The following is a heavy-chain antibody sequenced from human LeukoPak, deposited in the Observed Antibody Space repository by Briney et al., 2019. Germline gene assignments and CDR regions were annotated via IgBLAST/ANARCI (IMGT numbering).Heavy chain of an antibody. CDR3: ARERGSGRVRYYYGMDV. Sequence: GGSLRLSCAASGFTFSNYAVNWVRQAPGKGLVWVSRINSDGSSTSYADSVKGRFTISRDNAKNTLYLQMNSLRAEDTAVYYCARERGSGRVRYYYGMDVWGQGTTVTVSS. CDR1: GFTFSNYA. J-gene: IGHJ6*02. V-gene: IGHV3-74*01. D-gene: IGHD6-19*01. CDR2: INSDGSST.